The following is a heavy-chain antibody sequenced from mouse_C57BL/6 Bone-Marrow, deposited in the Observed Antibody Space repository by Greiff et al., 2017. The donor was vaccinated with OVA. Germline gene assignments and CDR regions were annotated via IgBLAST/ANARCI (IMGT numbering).Heavy chain of an antibody. CDR2: IWSGGST. J-gene: IGHJ4*01. Sequence: QVQLQQSGPGLVQPSQSLSITCTVSGFSLTSYGVHWVRQSPGKGLEWLGVIWSGGSTDYNAAFISRLSISKDNSKSQVFFKMNSLQADDTAIYYCSLGKVAGTHYYAMDYWGQGTSVTVSS. CDR1: GFSLTSYG. D-gene: IGHD4-1*01. V-gene: IGHV2-2*01. CDR3: SLGKVAGTHYYAMDY.